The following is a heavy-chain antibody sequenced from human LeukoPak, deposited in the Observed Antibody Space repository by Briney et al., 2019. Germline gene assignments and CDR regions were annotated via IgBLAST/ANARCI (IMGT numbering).Heavy chain of an antibody. CDR2: ISYDGSNK. CDR3: ASQGGLLWFGELSGGMDV. D-gene: IGHD3-10*01. Sequence: GSLRLSCAASGFTFSSYAMNWVRQAPGKGLEWVAFISYDGSNKYYADSVKGRFTISRDNSKNTLYLQMNSLRAEDAAVYYCASQGGLLWFGELSGGMDVWGQGTTVTVSS. J-gene: IGHJ6*02. V-gene: IGHV3-30-3*01. CDR1: GFTFSSYA.